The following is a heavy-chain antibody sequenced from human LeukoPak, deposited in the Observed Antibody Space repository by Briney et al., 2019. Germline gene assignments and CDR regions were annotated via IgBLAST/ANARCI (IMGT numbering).Heavy chain of an antibody. CDR1: GFTFSSYS. CDR3: ARDGEGSSWDN. D-gene: IGHD6-13*01. CDR2: ISSSSSYI. V-gene: IGHV3-21*01. Sequence: GGSLRLSCAASGFTFSSYSMNWVRQAPGKGLEWVSSISSSSSYIYYADSVKGRFTISRDNAKNSVYLQMNSLRAEDTAVYYCARDGEGSSWDNWGQGTLVTVSS. J-gene: IGHJ4*02.